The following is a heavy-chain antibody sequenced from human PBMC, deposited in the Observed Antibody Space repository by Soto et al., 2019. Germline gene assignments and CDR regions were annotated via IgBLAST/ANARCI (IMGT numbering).Heavy chain of an antibody. J-gene: IGHJ4*02. CDR3: ARHDYGDHFRDY. CDR1: GGSISSSSYY. D-gene: IGHD4-17*01. V-gene: IGHV4-39*01. CDR2: IYYSGST. Sequence: SETLSLTCTVSGGSISSSSYYWGWIRQPPGKGLEWIGGIYYSGSTYYNPSLKSRVTISVDTSKNQFSLKLSSVTAADTAVYYCARHDYGDHFRDYWGQGTLVTVSS.